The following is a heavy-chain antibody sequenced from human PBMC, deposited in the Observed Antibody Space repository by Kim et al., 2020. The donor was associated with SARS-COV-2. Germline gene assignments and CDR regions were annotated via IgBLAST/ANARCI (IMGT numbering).Heavy chain of an antibody. Sequence: DSVKGRFTISRDNSKNTLYLQMNSLRAADTAVYYCARVGYCSSTSCPEGYWGQGTLVTVSS. CDR3: ARVGYCSSTSCPEGY. V-gene: IGHV3-53*01. J-gene: IGHJ4*02. D-gene: IGHD2-2*01.